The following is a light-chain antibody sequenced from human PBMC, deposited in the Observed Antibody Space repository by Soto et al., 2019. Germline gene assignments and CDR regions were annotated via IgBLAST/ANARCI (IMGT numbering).Light chain of an antibody. V-gene: IGKV1-5*03. CDR1: QTISSW. CDR2: KAS. J-gene: IGKJ1*01. CDR3: QHYNSYSEA. Sequence: DIQMTQSPSTLSGSVGDRVTITCRASQTISSWLAWYQHKTGKAPKLLIYKASTLKSGVPSRFSGSGSGTEFTLTISSLQPDDFATYYCQHYNSYSEAFGQGTKVELK.